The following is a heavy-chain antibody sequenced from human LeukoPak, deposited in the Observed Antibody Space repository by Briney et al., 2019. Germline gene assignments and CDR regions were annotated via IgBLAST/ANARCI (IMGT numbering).Heavy chain of an antibody. CDR2: ISYDGSNK. CDR1: GFTFSSYA. CDR3: ARSRIAVAGTDYMDV. D-gene: IGHD6-19*01. Sequence: GGSLRLSCAASGFTFSSYAMHWVRQAPGKGLEWVAVISYDGSNKYYADSVKGRFTISRDNSKNTLYLQMNSLRAEDTAVYYCARSRIAVAGTDYMDVWGKGTTVTVSS. J-gene: IGHJ6*03. V-gene: IGHV3-30*04.